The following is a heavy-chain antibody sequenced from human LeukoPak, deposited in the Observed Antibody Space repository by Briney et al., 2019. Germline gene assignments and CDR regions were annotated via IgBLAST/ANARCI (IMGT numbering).Heavy chain of an antibody. J-gene: IGHJ4*02. D-gene: IGHD5-18*01. V-gene: IGHV4-59*11. CDR1: GGSISSHY. CDR3: ATIKRGDIYGYFDF. CDR2: LYDSVRT. Sequence: SETLSLTCTVSGGSISSHYWSWLRQPPGKGLEWIAYLYDSVRTKDNPSLKGRVTLSADTSKNQHSLMLSSVTAADTAVYYCATIKRGDIYGYFDFWGQGILVTVSS.